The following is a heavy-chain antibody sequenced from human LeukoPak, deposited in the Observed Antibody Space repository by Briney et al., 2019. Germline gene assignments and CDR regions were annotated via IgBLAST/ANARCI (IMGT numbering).Heavy chain of an antibody. CDR2: IYYSGST. CDR1: GGSISSYY. CDR3: ARQVDEGYQYYYYYMDV. J-gene: IGHJ6*03. Sequence: SETLSLTCTVSGGSISSYYWGWIRQPPGKGLEWIGSIYYSGSTYYNPSLKSRVTISVDTSKNQFSLKLSSVTAADTAVYYCARQVDEGYQYYYYYMDVWGKGTTVTVSS. V-gene: IGHV4-39*01. D-gene: IGHD5-18*01.